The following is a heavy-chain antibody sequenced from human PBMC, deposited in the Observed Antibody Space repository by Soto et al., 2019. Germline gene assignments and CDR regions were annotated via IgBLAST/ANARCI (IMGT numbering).Heavy chain of an antibody. D-gene: IGHD6-13*01. J-gene: IGHJ4*02. CDR2: IYYSGST. Sequence: KSSETLSLTCTVSGGSISSYYWSWIRQPPGKGLEWIGYIYYSGSTNYNPSLKSRVTISVDTSKNQFSLKLSSVTAADTAVYYCARGPSSWTPHDYWGQGTLVTVSS. CDR1: GGSISSYY. CDR3: ARGPSSWTPHDY. V-gene: IGHV4-59*01.